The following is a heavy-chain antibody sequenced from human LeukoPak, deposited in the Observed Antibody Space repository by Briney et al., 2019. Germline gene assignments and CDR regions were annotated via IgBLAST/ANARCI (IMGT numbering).Heavy chain of an antibody. Sequence: PSETLSLTCSVSGGSLKNYYWSWIRQPPGKGLEWFGHIYSTGITNYNPSLRSRLAISVDTSKNQFSLKLSSVTAADTALYFCARLSVDMNKLDWYFDLWGRGTLVTVSS. J-gene: IGHJ2*01. CDR2: IYSTGIT. CDR1: GGSLKNYY. V-gene: IGHV4-4*08. CDR3: ARLSVDMNKLDWYFDL.